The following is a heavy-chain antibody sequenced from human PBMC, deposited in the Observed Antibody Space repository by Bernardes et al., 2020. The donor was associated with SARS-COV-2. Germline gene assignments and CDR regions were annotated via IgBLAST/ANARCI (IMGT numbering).Heavy chain of an antibody. Sequence: SETLSLTCTVSGGSISSYYWSWNRQPAGKGLEWIGRIYTSGSTNYNPSLKSRVTMSVDTSKNQFSLKLSSVTAADTAVYYCAKDLYTKNMGYYYNGMDVWGQGTTVTVSS. CDR3: AKDLYTKNMGYYYNGMDV. J-gene: IGHJ6*02. CDR1: GGSISSYY. V-gene: IGHV4-4*07. D-gene: IGHD2-8*01. CDR2: IYTSGST.